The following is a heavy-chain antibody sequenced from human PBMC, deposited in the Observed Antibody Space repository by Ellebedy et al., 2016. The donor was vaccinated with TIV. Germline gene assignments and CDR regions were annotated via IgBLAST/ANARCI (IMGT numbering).Heavy chain of an antibody. V-gene: IGHV3-11*06. CDR2: ISSSSSYT. Sequence: GESLKISXAASGFTFSDYYMSWIRQAPGKGLEWVSYISSSSSYTNYADSVKGRFTISRDNAKNSLYLQMNSLRAEDTAVYYCARVVGATKESPFDYWGQGTLVTVSS. J-gene: IGHJ4*02. CDR1: GFTFSDYY. CDR3: ARVVGATKESPFDY. D-gene: IGHD1-26*01.